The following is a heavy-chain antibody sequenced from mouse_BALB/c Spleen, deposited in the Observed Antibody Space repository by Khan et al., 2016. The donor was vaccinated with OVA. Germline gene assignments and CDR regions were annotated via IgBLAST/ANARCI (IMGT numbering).Heavy chain of an antibody. Sequence: LQQPGSELVRPGASVKLSCKASGYTFTSYWMHWVKQRPGQGLEWIGNIYPGSGSTNYDEKFKSKATLTVDTSSSTAYMQLSSRTSEDSAVYYCTYRYDVKAYFDYWGQGTTLTVSS. V-gene: IGHV1S22*01. J-gene: IGHJ2*01. D-gene: IGHD2-14*01. CDR1: GYTFTSYW. CDR3: TYRYDVKAYFDY. CDR2: IYPGSGST.